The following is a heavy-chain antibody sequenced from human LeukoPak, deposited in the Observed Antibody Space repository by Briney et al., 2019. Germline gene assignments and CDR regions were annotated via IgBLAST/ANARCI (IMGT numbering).Heavy chain of an antibody. J-gene: IGHJ4*02. CDR2: IRDDGSNK. V-gene: IGHV3-30*02. D-gene: IGHD3-3*01. Sequence: GGSLRLSCAASGFTFSSYGMHWVRQAPGKGLEWVAFIRDDGSNKYYADSVKGRFTIARDNSKNTLYVQMNSLRAEDTAVYYCAKDQHGWIYGVGVDWGQGTLVTVSS. CDR3: AKDQHGWIYGVGVD. CDR1: GFTFSSYG.